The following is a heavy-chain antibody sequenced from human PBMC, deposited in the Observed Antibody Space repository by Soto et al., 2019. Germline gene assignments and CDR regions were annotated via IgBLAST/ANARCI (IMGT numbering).Heavy chain of an antibody. CDR3: AREAVAGTWDYFDY. CDR1: GGSFSGYI. CDR2: INHSGST. J-gene: IGHJ4*02. Sequence: PSETLSLTCAVHGGSFSGYIWTWIRQPPGKVLQWIGQINHSGSTYYNPSLRSRVSISVYTSNDQFSLELSSVTAADTAVYYCAREAVAGTWDYFDYWGQGTLVTVSS. D-gene: IGHD6-19*01. V-gene: IGHV4-34*01.